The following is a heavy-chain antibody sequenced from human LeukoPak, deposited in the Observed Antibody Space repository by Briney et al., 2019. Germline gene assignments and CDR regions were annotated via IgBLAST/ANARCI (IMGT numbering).Heavy chain of an antibody. CDR3: ARELDLYNWNYGGDYYFDY. D-gene: IGHD1-7*01. J-gene: IGHJ4*02. V-gene: IGHV3-11*04. Sequence: GGSLRLSCAASGFTFSDYYMSWIRQAPGKGLEWVSYISSSGSTIYYADSVKGRFTISRDNAKNSLYLQMNSLRAEDTAVYYCARELDLYNWNYGGDYYFDYWGQGTLVTVSS. CDR2: ISSSGSTI. CDR1: GFTFSDYY.